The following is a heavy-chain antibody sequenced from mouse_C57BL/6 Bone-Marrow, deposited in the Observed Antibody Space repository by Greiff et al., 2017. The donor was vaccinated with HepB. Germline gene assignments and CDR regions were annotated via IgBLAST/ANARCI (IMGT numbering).Heavy chain of an antibody. CDR1: GYTFTDYY. CDR2: IYPGSGNT. D-gene: IGHD2-5*01. J-gene: IGHJ1*03. Sequence: QVQLKQSGAELVRPGASVKLSCKASGYTFTDYYINWVKQRPGQGLEWIARIYPGSGNTYYNEKFKGKATLTAEKSSSTAYMQLSSLTSEDSAVYFCARGALYSNWYFDVWGTGTTVTVSS. CDR3: ARGALYSNWYFDV. V-gene: IGHV1-76*01.